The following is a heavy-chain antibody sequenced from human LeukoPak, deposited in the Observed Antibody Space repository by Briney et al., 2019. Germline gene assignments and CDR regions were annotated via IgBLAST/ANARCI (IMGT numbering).Heavy chain of an antibody. D-gene: IGHD1-26*01. V-gene: IGHV3-20*04. CDR3: ARDTQVVVGATTAYDY. Sequence: PGGSLRLSCAASGFTFDDYGMSWVRQAPGKGLEWVSGINWNGGSTGYADSVKGRFTISRDNAKNSLYLQMNSLRAEDTAVYYCARDTQVVVGATTAYDYWGQGTLVTVSS. CDR2: INWNGGST. J-gene: IGHJ4*02. CDR1: GFTFDDYG.